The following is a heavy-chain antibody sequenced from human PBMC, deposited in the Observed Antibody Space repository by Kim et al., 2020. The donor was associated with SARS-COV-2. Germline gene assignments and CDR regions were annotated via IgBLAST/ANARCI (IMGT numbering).Heavy chain of an antibody. CDR3: TTTRLKYYYDSSGYQTYYYYGMDV. J-gene: IGHJ6*02. V-gene: IGHV3-15*01. CDR2: IKSKTDGGTT. D-gene: IGHD3-22*01. Sequence: GGSLRLSCAASGFTFSNAWMSWVRQAPGKGLEWVGRIKSKTDGGTTDYAAPVKGRFTISRDDSKNTLYLQMNSLKTEDTAVYYCTTTRLKYYYDSSGYQTYYYYGMDVWGQGTTVTVSS. CDR1: GFTFSNAW.